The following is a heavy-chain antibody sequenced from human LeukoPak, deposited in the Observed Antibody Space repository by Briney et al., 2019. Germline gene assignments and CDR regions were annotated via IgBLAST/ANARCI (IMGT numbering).Heavy chain of an antibody. Sequence: GGSLRLSCAASGFTFSSLWMSWVRQAPGKGLEWLAVVSAHGLDKFYASSVRGRFTISKDTSKNTLSLQMNSLRSDDSGVYYCARAFTPGIRKALWIGDSLWDQGTLVTVSS. J-gene: IGHJ4*02. D-gene: IGHD3-10*01. CDR3: ARAFTPGIRKALWIGDSL. CDR1: GFTFSSLW. V-gene: IGHV3-30*03. CDR2: VSAHGLDK.